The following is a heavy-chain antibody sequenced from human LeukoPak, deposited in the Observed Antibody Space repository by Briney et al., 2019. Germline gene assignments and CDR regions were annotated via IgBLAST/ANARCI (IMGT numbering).Heavy chain of an antibody. CDR1: GDSIRSGTYF. D-gene: IGHD5-12*01. CDR3: ARGGGATRIDY. Sequence: SETLSLTCSVSGDSIRSGTYFWSWIRQPAGKGLEWIGRIYTSGSTSYNPSLKSRVTISVDTSKNQFSLKLTSVTAADTAVYYCARGGGATRIDYWGQGTLVTVSS. J-gene: IGHJ4*02. CDR2: IYTSGST. V-gene: IGHV4-61*02.